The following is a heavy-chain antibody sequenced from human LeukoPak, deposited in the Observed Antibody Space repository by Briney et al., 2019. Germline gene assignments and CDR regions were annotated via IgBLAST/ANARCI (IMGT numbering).Heavy chain of an antibody. CDR2: ISGSGGST. Sequence: PGGSLRLSCAASGFTFSSYAMSWARQAPGKGLEWVSAISGSGGSTYYADSVKGRFTISRDNSKNTLYLQMNSLRAEDTAVYYCAKDLHYCSGGSCYSGWFDPWGQGTLVTVSS. CDR1: GFTFSSYA. J-gene: IGHJ5*02. D-gene: IGHD2-15*01. V-gene: IGHV3-23*01. CDR3: AKDLHYCSGGSCYSGWFDP.